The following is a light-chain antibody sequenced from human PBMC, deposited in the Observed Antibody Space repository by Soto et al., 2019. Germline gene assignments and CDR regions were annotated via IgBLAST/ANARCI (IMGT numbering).Light chain of an antibody. V-gene: IGKV3-11*01. CDR1: QSVSSQ. CDR3: AQRVWPWS. Sequence: EIVLTQSPATLSLSPGERATLSCSSSQSVSSQLAWYQHKPGQAPRLLLYDAPNRSTAIPDRFSGSGPVTDFTLTNTSLEPEDFAVYYCAQRVWPWSVGQGTKVDIK. J-gene: IGKJ1*01. CDR2: DAP.